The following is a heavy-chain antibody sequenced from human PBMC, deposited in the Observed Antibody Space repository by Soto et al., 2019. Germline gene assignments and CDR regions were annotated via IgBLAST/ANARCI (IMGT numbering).Heavy chain of an antibody. Sequence: QITLKESGPTLVKPTQTLTLTCTFSGFSLSTSRVGVGWIRQPPGKALEWLALIYWDDDKRYSPSLKTRLTNXXNXPXXQVVLTMTNIAPVDTATYYCAHYRIFGAYTYYFDPWGQGTLVTVSS. D-gene: IGHD4-17*01. J-gene: IGHJ4*02. V-gene: IGHV2-5*02. CDR1: GFSLSTSRVG. CDR3: AHYRIFGAYTYYFDP. CDR2: IYWDDDK.